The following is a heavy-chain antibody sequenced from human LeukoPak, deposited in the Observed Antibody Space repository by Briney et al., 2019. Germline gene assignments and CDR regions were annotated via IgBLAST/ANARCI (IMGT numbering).Heavy chain of an antibody. J-gene: IGHJ3*02. CDR3: GRGVATIGAFDI. D-gene: IGHD5-12*01. CDR2: IIPIFGTA. V-gene: IGHV1-69*13. CDR1: GGTFSSYA. Sequence: GASVKVSCKASGGTFSSYAISWVRQAPGQGLEWMGGIIPIFGTANYAQKFQGRVTITADESTSTAYMELSSLRSEDTAVYYCGRGVATIGAFDIWGQGTMVTVSS.